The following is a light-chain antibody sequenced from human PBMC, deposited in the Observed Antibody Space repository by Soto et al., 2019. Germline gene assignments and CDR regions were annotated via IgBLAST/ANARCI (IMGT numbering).Light chain of an antibody. CDR2: GNS. CDR3: HSYDSSLSGSV. V-gene: IGLV1-40*01. Sequence: QSVLTQPPSVSGAPGQRVTISCTGSSSNIGAGYDVHWYQQLPGTAPKLLIYGNSNRPSGVPDRFSGSKSGTSASLAITGLQAEYEADYYCHSYDSSLSGSVFGGGTK. CDR1: SSNIGAGYD. J-gene: IGLJ2*01.